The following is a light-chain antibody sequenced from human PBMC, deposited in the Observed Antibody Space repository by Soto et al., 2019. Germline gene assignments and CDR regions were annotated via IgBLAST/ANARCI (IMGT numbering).Light chain of an antibody. CDR2: DAT. CDR3: QHYNNWPPFT. Sequence: EIVMTQSPATLSVSPGERATLSCRASQSVRTKLAWYQYKPGRAPRLLIYDATTRATDIPARFSGSGSGTEFTLTITSLQSEDFAVYYCQHYNNWPPFTFGPGTKVYFK. CDR1: QSVRTK. J-gene: IGKJ3*01. V-gene: IGKV3-15*01.